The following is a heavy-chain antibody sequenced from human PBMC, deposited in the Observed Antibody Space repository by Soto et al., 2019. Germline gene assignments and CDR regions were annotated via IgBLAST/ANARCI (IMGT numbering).Heavy chain of an antibody. D-gene: IGHD3-10*01. V-gene: IGHV3-30-3*01. CDR2: ISYDGSNK. CDR3: ARDPYGGYYYGSGRPTDRDYYYGMDV. Sequence: PGGSLRLSCAASGFTFSSYAMHWVRQAPGKGLEWVAVISYDGSNKYYADSVKGRFTISRDNSKNTLYLQMNSLRAEDTAVYYCARDPYGGYYYGSGRPTDRDYYYGMDVWGQGTTVTVSS. CDR1: GFTFSSYA. J-gene: IGHJ6*02.